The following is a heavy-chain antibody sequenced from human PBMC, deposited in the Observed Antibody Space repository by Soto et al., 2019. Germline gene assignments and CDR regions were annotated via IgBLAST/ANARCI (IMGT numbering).Heavy chain of an antibody. CDR2: IVVGSGNT. CDR3: AAFDILTGYYYFDY. D-gene: IGHD3-9*01. J-gene: IGHJ4*02. CDR1: GFTFTSSA. Sequence: ASVKVSCKAPGFTFTSSAMQWVRQARGQRLEWIGWIVVGSGNTNYAQKFQERVTITRDMSTSTAYMELSSLRSEDTAVYYCAAFDILTGYYYFDYWGQGTLVTVSS. V-gene: IGHV1-58*02.